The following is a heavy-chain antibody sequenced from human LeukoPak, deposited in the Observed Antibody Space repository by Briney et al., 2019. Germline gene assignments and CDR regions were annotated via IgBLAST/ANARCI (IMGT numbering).Heavy chain of an antibody. CDR1: GFTFSSYS. CDR3: ARDLSYLQWELPRRAAFDI. J-gene: IGHJ3*02. CDR2: ISSSSSYI. V-gene: IGHV3-21*01. D-gene: IGHD1-26*01. Sequence: PGGSLRLSCAASGFTFSSYSMNWVRQAPGKGLEWVSSISSSSSYIYYADSVKGRFTISRDNAKNSLYLQMNSLRAEDTAVYYCARDLSYLQWELPRRAAFDIWGQGTMVTVSS.